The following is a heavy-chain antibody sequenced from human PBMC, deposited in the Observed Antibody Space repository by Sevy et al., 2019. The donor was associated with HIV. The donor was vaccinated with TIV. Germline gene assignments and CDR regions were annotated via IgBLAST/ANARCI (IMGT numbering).Heavy chain of an antibody. Sequence: GGSLRLSCTTSGFTFDDYAMSWFRQAPGKGLEWAAFITRNSYEAYGGTTDYAASVKGRFIISRDDSKSIAYLQINSLKTEDTAVYYCTRGLATADTPEYYFDYWGQGILVTVSS. CDR1: GFTFDDYA. CDR2: ITRNSYEAYGGTT. V-gene: IGHV3-49*03. J-gene: IGHJ4*02. D-gene: IGHD5-12*01. CDR3: TRGLATADTPEYYFDY.